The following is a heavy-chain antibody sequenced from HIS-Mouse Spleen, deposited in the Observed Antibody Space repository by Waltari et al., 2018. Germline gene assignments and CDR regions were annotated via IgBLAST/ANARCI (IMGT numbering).Heavy chain of an antibody. CDR3: AREIPYSSSWYDWYFDL. D-gene: IGHD6-13*01. V-gene: IGHV4-39*07. CDR1: GCSISSSSYY. Sequence: QLQLQESGPGLVKPSETLSLPCTVSGCSISSSSYYWGWIRQPPGKGLEWIGRIYYSWRTYYNPSLKSRVTISVETSKNQFSLKLSSVTAADTAVYYCAREIPYSSSWYDWYFDLWGRGTLVTVSS. CDR2: IYYSWRT. J-gene: IGHJ2*01.